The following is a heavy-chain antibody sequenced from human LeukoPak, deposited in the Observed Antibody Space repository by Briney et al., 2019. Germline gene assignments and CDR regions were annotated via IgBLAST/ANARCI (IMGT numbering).Heavy chain of an antibody. CDR2: ILYDGSNE. J-gene: IGHJ4*02. CDR3: ARGEYGSGSYHIDY. CDR1: GFTFSNYD. D-gene: IGHD3-10*01. Sequence: GGSLRLSCAASGFTFSNYDMHWVRQAPGKGLEWVTFILYDGSNEYYADSVKGRFTISRDNSKNTLYLQMNSLRAEDTAVYYCARGEYGSGSYHIDYWGQGTLVTVSS. V-gene: IGHV3-30*02.